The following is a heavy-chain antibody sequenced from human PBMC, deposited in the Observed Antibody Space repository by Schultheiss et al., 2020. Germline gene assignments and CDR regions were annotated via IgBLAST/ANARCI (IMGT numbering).Heavy chain of an antibody. D-gene: IGHD6-19*01. CDR1: GFTFSSYA. CDR3: TTVTSGWYPSPPYYYYGMDV. V-gene: IGHV3-15*01. CDR2: IKSKTDGGTT. Sequence: GGSLRLSCVASGFTFSSYAMNWVRQAPGKGLEWVGRIKSKTDGGTTDYAAPVKGRFTISRDDSKNTLYLQMNSLKTEDTAVYYCTTVTSGWYPSPPYYYYGMDVWGQGTTVTVSS. J-gene: IGHJ6*02.